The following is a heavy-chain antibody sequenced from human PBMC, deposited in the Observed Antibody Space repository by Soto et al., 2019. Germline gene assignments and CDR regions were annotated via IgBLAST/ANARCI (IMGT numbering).Heavy chain of an antibody. CDR2: ISSSGSTI. Sequence: GGSLRLSCAASGFTFSDYYMSWIRQAPGKGLEWVSYISSSGSTIYYADSVKGRFTISRDNAKNSLYLQMNSLRAEDTAVYYCARATRGGDFFNYYYYGMDVWGQGTTVTVSS. CDR3: ARATRGGDFFNYYYYGMDV. V-gene: IGHV3-11*01. J-gene: IGHJ6*02. CDR1: GFTFSDYY. D-gene: IGHD4-17*01.